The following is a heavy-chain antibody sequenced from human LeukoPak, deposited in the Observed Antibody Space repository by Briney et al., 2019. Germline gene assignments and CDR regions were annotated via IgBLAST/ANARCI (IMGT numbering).Heavy chain of an antibody. CDR3: ARKVTAIQNWFDP. J-gene: IGHJ5*02. D-gene: IGHD2-21*02. V-gene: IGHV1-8*01. Sequence: GASVKVSCKASGYTFTSYDINWVRQATGQGLEWMGWMNPNSGNTGYAQKFQGRVTMTRITSISTAYMELSSLRSEDTAVYYCARKVTAIQNWFDPWGQGTLVTVSS. CDR2: MNPNSGNT. CDR1: GYTFTSYD.